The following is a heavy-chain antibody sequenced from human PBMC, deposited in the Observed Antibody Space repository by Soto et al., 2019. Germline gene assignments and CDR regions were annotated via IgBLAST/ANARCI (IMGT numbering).Heavy chain of an antibody. Sequence: GXSVKVSCKTSGYSFSSIGIIWVRQAPGQGLEWMGWISPHKGDTYYAQRLQGRVTMTTDTSTSTAYMELRSLRSDDTAVYFCARDLDGSGSYYTNSWGQGTLVTV. D-gene: IGHD3-10*01. CDR1: GYSFSSIG. CDR3: ARDLDGSGSYYTNS. J-gene: IGHJ4*02. CDR2: ISPHKGDT. V-gene: IGHV1-18*01.